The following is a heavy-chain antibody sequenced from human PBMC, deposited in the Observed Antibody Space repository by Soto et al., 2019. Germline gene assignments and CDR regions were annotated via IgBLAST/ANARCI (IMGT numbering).Heavy chain of an antibody. CDR2: ISSSGSTI. CDR3: ARGYRSMPIDY. D-gene: IGHD2-2*01. J-gene: IGHJ4*02. Sequence: GGSLRLSCAASGFTLSAYYMSGIRQAPGKGLEWVSYISSSGSTIYYADSVKGRFTISRDNAKNSLYLQMNSLRAEDTAVYYCARGYRSMPIDYWGQGTLVTVSS. V-gene: IGHV3-11*01. CDR1: GFTLSAYY.